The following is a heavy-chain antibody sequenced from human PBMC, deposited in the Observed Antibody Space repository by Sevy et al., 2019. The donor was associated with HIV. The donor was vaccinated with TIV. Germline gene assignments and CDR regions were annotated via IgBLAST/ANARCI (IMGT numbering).Heavy chain of an antibody. Sequence: GGSLRLSCAASGFTFSTYAMTWVRQAPGKGLEWVSVISFSGGSTYYADSVKGRFTISRDNSNNTLYLQMNSLRAEDTAVYYCAKDRVSGTYYTGDFDYWGQGTLVTVSS. J-gene: IGHJ4*02. V-gene: IGHV3-23*01. D-gene: IGHD3-10*01. CDR3: AKDRVSGTYYTGDFDY. CDR2: ISFSGGST. CDR1: GFTFSTYA.